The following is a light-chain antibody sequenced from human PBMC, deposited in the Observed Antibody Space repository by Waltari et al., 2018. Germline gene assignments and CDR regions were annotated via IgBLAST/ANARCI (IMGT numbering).Light chain of an antibody. V-gene: IGKV1-5*03. CDR2: KAS. Sequence: DIQMTQSPSTLSASVGDSVPITCRASQSILTWLAWYQPKPGKAPKLLIYKASNLQSGVPSRFSGSGSGTEFTLTISSLQPDDFATYYCQQYSSHYTFGQRTKLEIK. CDR3: QQYSSHYT. CDR1: QSILTW. J-gene: IGKJ2*01.